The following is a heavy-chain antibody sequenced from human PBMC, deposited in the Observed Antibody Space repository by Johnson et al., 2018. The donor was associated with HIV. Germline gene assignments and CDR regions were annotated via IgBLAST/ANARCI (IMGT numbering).Heavy chain of an antibody. D-gene: IGHD5-24*01. CDR2: INRDGSDK. J-gene: IGHJ3*02. Sequence: VQLVESGGGLVQPGGSLRLSCAASGFTFSNHHMTWVRQAPGKGLEWVANINRDGSDKYYVDSVKGRFTISRDNAQDSLYLQMNSLRVEDTAVYFCARNGDGYTPDAFDIWGQGTVVTVSS. CDR1: GFTFSNHH. V-gene: IGHV3-7*01. CDR3: ARNGDGYTPDAFDI.